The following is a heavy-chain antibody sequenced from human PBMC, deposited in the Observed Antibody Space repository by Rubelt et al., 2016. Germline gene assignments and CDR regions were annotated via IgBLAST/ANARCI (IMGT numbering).Heavy chain of an antibody. Sequence: QVQLVQSGAEVKKPGASVKVSCKVSGYTLTELSMHWVRQAPGQGLEWMGGFDPEDGETIYAQKFPVRVPMTEDTSTDTSYLERTGLRSEDTAVYYCATVQQNWFTMVRGVVNDYWGQGTLVTVSS. CDR2: FDPEDGET. CDR3: ATVQQNWFTMVRGVVNDY. D-gene: IGHD3-10*01. J-gene: IGHJ4*02. CDR1: GYTLTELS. V-gene: IGHV1-24*01.